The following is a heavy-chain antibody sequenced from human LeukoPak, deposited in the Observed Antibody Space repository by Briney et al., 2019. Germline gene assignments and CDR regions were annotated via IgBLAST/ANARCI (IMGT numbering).Heavy chain of an antibody. J-gene: IGHJ4*02. CDR3: AREVAGTPWIGY. CDR2: TYYNGGT. D-gene: IGHD6-19*01. CDR1: GGSISSNSYY. V-gene: IGHV4-39*02. Sequence: SETLSLTCTVSGGSISSNSYYWGWIRQPPGKGLEWIGNTYYNGGTYTNPSLKSRVTISVDTSKNQFSLKLNSVTATDTAVYYCAREVAGTPWIGYWGQGTLVTVSS.